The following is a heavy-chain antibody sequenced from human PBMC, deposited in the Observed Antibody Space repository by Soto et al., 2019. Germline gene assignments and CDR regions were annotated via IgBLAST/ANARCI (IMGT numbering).Heavy chain of an antibody. J-gene: IGHJ6*03. Sequence: QVQLQESGPGLVKPSETLSLTCTVSGGSISSYYWSWIRQPPGKGLAWIGNIYYSGSTNYNPSLKSRVAISVDTSKNQFSLKLSSVTAADTAVYYCARDCATSCYGDYYYYSYKDVWGKWTAVTVSS. D-gene: IGHD2-2*01. CDR1: GGSISSYY. CDR3: ARDCATSCYGDYYYYSYKDV. V-gene: IGHV4-59*01. CDR2: IYYSGST.